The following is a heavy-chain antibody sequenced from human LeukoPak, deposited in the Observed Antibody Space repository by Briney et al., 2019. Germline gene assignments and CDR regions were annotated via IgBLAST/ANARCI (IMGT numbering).Heavy chain of an antibody. V-gene: IGHV3-21*01. D-gene: IGHD6-13*01. CDR1: GFTFSSYS. Sequence: GGSLRLSCAASGFTFSSYSMNWVRQAPGKGLEWVSSISSSSSYIYYADSVKGRFTTSRDNAKNSLYLQMNSLRAEDTAVYYCARVGLGSSSWYGGNWFDPWGQGTLVTVSS. J-gene: IGHJ5*02. CDR2: ISSSSSYI. CDR3: ARVGLGSSSWYGGNWFDP.